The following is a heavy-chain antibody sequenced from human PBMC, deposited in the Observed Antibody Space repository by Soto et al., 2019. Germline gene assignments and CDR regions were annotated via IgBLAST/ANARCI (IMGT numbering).Heavy chain of an antibody. Sequence: EVHLVESGGVVVQPGGSLRLSCAASGFTFHGYTMHWVRQRPGKGLEWVSLIRWDGSSTYYGDSVNGRFTISRDNNKDSLFLQMSSLTTEDTALYYCVKDMAYGGDSGPFDSWGQGTLVTVSS. J-gene: IGHJ4*02. D-gene: IGHD2-21*02. CDR1: GFTFHGYT. CDR3: VKDMAYGGDSGPFDS. CDR2: IRWDGSST. V-gene: IGHV3-43*01.